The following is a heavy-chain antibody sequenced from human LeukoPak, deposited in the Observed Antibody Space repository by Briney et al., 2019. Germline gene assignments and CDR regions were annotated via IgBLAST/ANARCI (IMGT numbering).Heavy chain of an antibody. CDR1: GGSISSSSYY. CDR2: IYYSGST. CDR3: ARPRGWTPGAFDI. V-gene: IGHV4-39*01. J-gene: IGHJ3*02. D-gene: IGHD6-19*01. Sequence: PSETLSLTCTVSGGSISSSSYYWGWIRQPPGKGLEWIGSIYYSGSTYYNPSLKSRVTISVDTSKNQFSLKLSSVTAADTAVYYCARPRGWTPGAFDIWGQGTVVTVSS.